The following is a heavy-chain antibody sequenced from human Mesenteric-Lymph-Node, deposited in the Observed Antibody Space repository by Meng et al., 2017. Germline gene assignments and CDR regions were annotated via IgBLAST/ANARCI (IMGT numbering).Heavy chain of an antibody. J-gene: IGHJ6*02. D-gene: IGHD6-19*01. Sequence: SETLSLTCTVSGGSISSYYWSWIRQPPGKGLEWIGYIYYSGSTNYNPSLKSRVTISVDTSKNQFSLRLSSVTAADTAVYYCARDKTSGPGYYYYGLGVWGQGTKVTVS. CDR3: ARDKTSGPGYYYYGLGV. CDR2: IYYSGST. CDR1: GGSISSYY. V-gene: IGHV4-59*01.